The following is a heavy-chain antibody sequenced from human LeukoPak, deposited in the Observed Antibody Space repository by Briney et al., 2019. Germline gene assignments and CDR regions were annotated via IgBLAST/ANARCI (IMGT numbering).Heavy chain of an antibody. CDR2: ISHEGSGA. D-gene: IGHD6-19*01. V-gene: IGHV3-30*03. J-gene: IGHJ4*02. Sequence: GGSLRLSCAASGFSFSSYGMHWVRQAPGKGLEWVAAISHEGSGAFYADSMKGRFTISRDQLKNTLYLQMNSLRAEDTAVYYCARSSGGKLASGYSSGWYGDYFDYWGQGTLVTVSS. CDR1: GFSFSSYG. CDR3: ARSSGGKLASGYSSGWYGDYFDY.